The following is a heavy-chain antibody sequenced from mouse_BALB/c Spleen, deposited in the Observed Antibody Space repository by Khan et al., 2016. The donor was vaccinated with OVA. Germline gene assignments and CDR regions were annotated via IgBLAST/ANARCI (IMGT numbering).Heavy chain of an antibody. J-gene: IGHJ3*01. V-gene: IGHV5-6*01. CDR1: GFTFSSYS. CDR2: ISSGGDYT. CDR3: ASHLTGSFAY. Sequence: EVELVESGGDLVKPGGSLKLSCAASGFTFSSYSMSWVRQTPDKRLEWVATISSGGDYTYYPDNVKGRFTISRDNAKNTLYQQMSSLKSEDTAIYYCASHLTGSFAYWGQGTLVTVSA. D-gene: IGHD4-1*01.